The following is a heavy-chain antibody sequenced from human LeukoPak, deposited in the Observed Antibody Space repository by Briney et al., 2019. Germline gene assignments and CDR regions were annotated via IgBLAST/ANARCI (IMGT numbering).Heavy chain of an antibody. CDR1: EFPFSFYE. Sequence: GGSLRLSCAVSEFPFSFYEMNWVRQAPGKGLEWVSNIGSSGTNRYYADSVKGRFSISRDNAKSSLYLQMNSLRVEDTAVYYCALLAVASDFDYWGQGALVTVSP. J-gene: IGHJ4*02. CDR3: ALLAVASDFDY. V-gene: IGHV3-48*03. CDR2: IGSSGTNR. D-gene: IGHD6-19*01.